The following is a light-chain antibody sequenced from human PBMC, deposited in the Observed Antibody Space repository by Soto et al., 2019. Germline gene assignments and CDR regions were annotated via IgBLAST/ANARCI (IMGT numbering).Light chain of an antibody. CDR1: SSNIGAGFG. Sequence: QSVLTQPPSVSGAPGQTVTISCTGSSSNIGAGFGVHWYQHLPGTTPKLLVYSDVSRPSGVSARFSGSISGASASLVISGLQPEDEGDYFCQSYDSGLPELYVFGPGTKVTVL. CDR3: QSYDSGLPELYV. CDR2: SDV. V-gene: IGLV1-40*01. J-gene: IGLJ1*01.